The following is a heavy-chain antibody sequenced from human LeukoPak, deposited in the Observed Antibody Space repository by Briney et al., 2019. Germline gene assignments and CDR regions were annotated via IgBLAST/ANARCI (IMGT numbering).Heavy chain of an antibody. CDR1: GFTFSSYG. V-gene: IGHV3-33*01. D-gene: IGHD3-10*01. Sequence: GGSLRLSCAASGFTFSSYGMHWVRQAPGKGLEWVAVIWYDGSNKYYADSVKGRFTISRDNSKNTLYLQMNSLRAEDTAVYYCASPVVIGEFYYYYYMDVWGKGTTVTVSS. CDR3: ASPVVIGEFYYYYYMDV. CDR2: IWYDGSNK. J-gene: IGHJ6*03.